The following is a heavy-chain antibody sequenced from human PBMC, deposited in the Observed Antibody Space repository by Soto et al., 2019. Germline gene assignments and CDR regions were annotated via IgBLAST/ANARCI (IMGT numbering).Heavy chain of an antibody. CDR1: GGTFSSYT. CDR2: IMPIFRTP. D-gene: IGHD4-4*01. CDR3: EIDNYRPRIGGNCYYSLDV. Sequence: ASVKVSCKASGGTFSSYTISWVRQAPGQGLEWMGGIMPIFRTPDYAQKFQGRVTITADESTNTAYMELSGLRSDDTAVYYCEIDNYRPRIGGNCYYSLDVWGQGTTVTVSS. V-gene: IGHV1-69*13. J-gene: IGHJ6*02.